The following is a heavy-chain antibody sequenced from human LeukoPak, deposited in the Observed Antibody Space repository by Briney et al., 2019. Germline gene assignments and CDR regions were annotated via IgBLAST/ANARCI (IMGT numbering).Heavy chain of an antibody. J-gene: IGHJ4*02. CDR3: AKSLVRWAFDY. Sequence: GGSLRLSCAASGFTFSSYDVSWVRQAPGKGLEWVSSLTSDGGSTEYADSVKGRFTISRDNSKNTLYLQMNSLRAEDTALYFCAKSLVRWAFDYWGQGALVSVSS. CDR2: LTSDGGST. V-gene: IGHV3-23*01. D-gene: IGHD1-26*01. CDR1: GFTFSSYD.